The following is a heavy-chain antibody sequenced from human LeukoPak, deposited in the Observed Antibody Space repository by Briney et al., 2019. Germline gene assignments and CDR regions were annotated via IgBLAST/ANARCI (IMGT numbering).Heavy chain of an antibody. CDR2: INPSGGST. CDR1: GYTFTSYY. Sequence: ASVKVSCKASGYTFTSYYMHWVRQAPGQGLEWMGIINPSGGSTSYAQKFQGRVTITRDTSASTAYMELSSLRSEDTAVYYCARGFEKYYGSGSHLDYWGQGTLVTVSS. D-gene: IGHD3-10*01. V-gene: IGHV1-46*01. J-gene: IGHJ4*02. CDR3: ARGFEKYYGSGSHLDY.